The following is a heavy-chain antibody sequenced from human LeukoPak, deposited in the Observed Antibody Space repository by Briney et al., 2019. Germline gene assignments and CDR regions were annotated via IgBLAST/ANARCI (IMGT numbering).Heavy chain of an antibody. Sequence: GGSLRLSCATSGFTFVDYGLSWVRRAPGKGLEWLCAINYNGAITDYADSVKGRFTISRDNAKNSLYLRMDSLRAEDTALYYCARDRLGPSFSVSHFDLWGQGTLFTVFS. J-gene: IGHJ4*02. CDR3: ARDRLGPSFSVSHFDL. D-gene: IGHD3-3*02. CDR2: INYNGAIT. CDR1: GFTFVDYG. V-gene: IGHV3-20*04.